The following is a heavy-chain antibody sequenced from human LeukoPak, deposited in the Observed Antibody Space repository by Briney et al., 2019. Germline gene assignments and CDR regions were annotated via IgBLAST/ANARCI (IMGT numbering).Heavy chain of an antibody. V-gene: IGHV3-23*01. CDR1: EFTFSSYA. Sequence: GGSLRLSCAASEFTFSSYAMNWVRQAPGKGLEWVSGISGSGDNTYYADSVKGRFTISRDNSKNTLYLQMNSLRAEDTAVYYCARATGGYYYSTVPYYYYYMDVWGKGTTVTISS. J-gene: IGHJ6*03. D-gene: IGHD3-10*01. CDR3: ARATGGYYYSTVPYYYYYMDV. CDR2: ISGSGDNT.